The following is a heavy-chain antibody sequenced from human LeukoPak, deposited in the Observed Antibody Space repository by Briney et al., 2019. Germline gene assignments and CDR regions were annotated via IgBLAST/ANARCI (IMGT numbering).Heavy chain of an antibody. V-gene: IGHV4-59*01. CDR2: IYYSGST. Sequence: SETLSLTCTVSGGSISSYYWSWIRQPPGKGLEWIGYIYYSGSTNYNPSLKSRVTISVDTSKNQFSLKLSSVTAADTAVYYCAREVVGWSAYSSSWYRNYYFDYWGQGTLVTVSS. CDR1: GGSISSYY. J-gene: IGHJ4*02. CDR3: AREVVGWSAYSSSWYRNYYFDY. D-gene: IGHD6-13*01.